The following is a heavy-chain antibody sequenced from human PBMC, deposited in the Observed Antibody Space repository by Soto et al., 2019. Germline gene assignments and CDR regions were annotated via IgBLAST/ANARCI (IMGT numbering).Heavy chain of an antibody. D-gene: IGHD3-10*01. Sequence: QVQLQESGPGLVKPSQTLSLTCTVSGGSISSGGYYWSWIRQHPGKGLEWIGYIYYSGSTYYNPSLKSRVTISVDTSKNQFSLKLSSVTAADTAVYYCAVQPDGGQDYYGSGSYYNSWFDYWGQGTLVTVSS. CDR3: AVQPDGGQDYYGSGSYYNSWFDY. J-gene: IGHJ4*02. CDR1: GGSISSGGYY. CDR2: IYYSGST. V-gene: IGHV4-31*03.